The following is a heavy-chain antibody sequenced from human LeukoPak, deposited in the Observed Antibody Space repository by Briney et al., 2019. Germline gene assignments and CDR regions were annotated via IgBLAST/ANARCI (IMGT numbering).Heavy chain of an antibody. V-gene: IGHV1-69*05. CDR1: GGTFSSYA. CDR2: IIPIFGTA. J-gene: IGHJ3*02. Sequence: SVKVSCKASGGTFSSYAIRWVRQAPGQGLEWMGGIIPIFGTANYAQKFQGRVTITTDESTSTAYMELSSLRSEDTAVYYCAREGYSYGTNAFDIWGQGTMVTVSS. D-gene: IGHD5-18*01. CDR3: AREGYSYGTNAFDI.